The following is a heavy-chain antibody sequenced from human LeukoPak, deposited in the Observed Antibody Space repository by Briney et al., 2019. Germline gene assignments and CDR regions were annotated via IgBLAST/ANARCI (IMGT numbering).Heavy chain of an antibody. Sequence: SQTLSLTCTVSGGSISSGDYYWSWIRQPPGKGLEWIGYIYYSGSTYYNPSLKSRVTISADTSKNQFSLKVTSVTAADTAVYYCARALGHGSGVGNWFDPWGQGTLVTVSS. J-gene: IGHJ5*02. CDR1: GGSISSGDYY. CDR3: ARALGHGSGVGNWFDP. CDR2: IYYSGST. D-gene: IGHD3-10*01. V-gene: IGHV4-30-4*08.